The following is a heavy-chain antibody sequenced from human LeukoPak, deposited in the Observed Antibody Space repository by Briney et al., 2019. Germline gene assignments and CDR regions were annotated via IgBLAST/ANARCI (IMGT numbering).Heavy chain of an antibody. V-gene: IGHV3-74*01. D-gene: IGHD1-7*01. CDR1: GFTFSSSW. J-gene: IGHJ2*01. CDR3: ARAGNYYFDL. CDR2: MNADGRTI. Sequence: GGSLRLSCGASGFTFSSSWMHWVRQGPGKGLVWVARMNADGRTINYADSVKGRFTISRDNAKNTLYLQMNSLRTEDAAVYYCARAGNYYFDLWGRGTQVTVSS.